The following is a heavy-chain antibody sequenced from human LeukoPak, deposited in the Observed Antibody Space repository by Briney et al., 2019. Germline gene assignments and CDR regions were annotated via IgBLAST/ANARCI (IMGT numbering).Heavy chain of an antibody. Sequence: SETLSLTCSVSGSSIDTYYWSWRRQPAGKGPEWVGRISSSGSTNYNPSLTSRVTMSVDTYNNQFSLKVTSVTAADTAVYYCARYAVAGSNLYFDYWGQGTLVTVSS. D-gene: IGHD6-19*01. V-gene: IGHV4-4*07. J-gene: IGHJ4*02. CDR3: ARYAVAGSNLYFDY. CDR1: GSSIDTYY. CDR2: ISSSGST.